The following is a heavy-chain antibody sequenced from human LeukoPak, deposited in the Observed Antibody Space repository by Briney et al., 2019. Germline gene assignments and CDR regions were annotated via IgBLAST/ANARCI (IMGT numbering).Heavy chain of an antibody. CDR3: TKDRAHGGYWNDAFDI. Sequence: GGSLRLSCAGSGFTFSTYSIKWVRQAPGKGLEWVSGITGSGGSTYYADSVKGRFTISRDNSKNTLYLQMNSLRAEDTAVYYCTKDRAHGGYWNDAFDIWGQGTMVTVSS. V-gene: IGHV3-23*01. CDR2: ITGSGGST. D-gene: IGHD4-23*01. J-gene: IGHJ3*02. CDR1: GFTFSTYS.